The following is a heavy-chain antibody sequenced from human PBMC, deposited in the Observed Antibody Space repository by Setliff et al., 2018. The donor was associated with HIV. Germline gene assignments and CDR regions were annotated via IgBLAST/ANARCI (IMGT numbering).Heavy chain of an antibody. J-gene: IGHJ5*02. CDR3: AKGGDLNYYDSSGYYTPSGWFDP. D-gene: IGHD3-22*01. Sequence: PGGSLRLSCAASGFTFSSYAMSWVRQAPGKGLEWVSAISGSGGSTYYADSVKGRFTISRDDSKNTLYLQMNSLRAEDTAVYYCAKGGDLNYYDSSGYYTPSGWFDPWGQGTLVTVSS. CDR1: GFTFSSYA. CDR2: ISGSGGST. V-gene: IGHV3-23*01.